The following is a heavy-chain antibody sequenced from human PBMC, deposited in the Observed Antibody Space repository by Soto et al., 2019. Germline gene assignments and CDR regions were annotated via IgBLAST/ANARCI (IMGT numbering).Heavy chain of an antibody. CDR3: ATIYGSGSYPDY. CDR2: IIPIFGTA. V-gene: IGHV1-69*13. D-gene: IGHD3-10*01. Sequence: SSVKVSCKASGGTFSSYAISWVRQAPGQGLEWMGGIIPIFGTANYAQKFQGRVTITADESTSTAYMELSSLRSEDTAVYDCATIYGSGSYPDYWGQGTLVTVSS. J-gene: IGHJ4*02. CDR1: GGTFSSYA.